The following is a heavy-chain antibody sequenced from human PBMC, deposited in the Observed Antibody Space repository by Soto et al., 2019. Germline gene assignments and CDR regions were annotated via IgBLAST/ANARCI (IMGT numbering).Heavy chain of an antibody. CDR1: GFTLSSYA. V-gene: IGHV3-23*01. J-gene: IGHJ4*02. Sequence: EVQLLESGGGLVQPGGSLSLSCAASGFTLSSYAMSWVRQAPGKGLEWVSVISGSGGATYYADSVKGRFTISRDNSKNTLFLQMNSLRAEDTAVFYCAKEIGSSWYRFDSWGQGTLVTVSS. D-gene: IGHD6-13*01. CDR3: AKEIGSSWYRFDS. CDR2: ISGSGGAT.